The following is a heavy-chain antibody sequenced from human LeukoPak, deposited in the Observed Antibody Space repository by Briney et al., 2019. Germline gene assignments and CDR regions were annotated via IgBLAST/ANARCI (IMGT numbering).Heavy chain of an antibody. D-gene: IGHD5-18*01. J-gene: IGHJ4*02. CDR3: ARDGLHTAHFDY. V-gene: IGHV3-48*02. CDR1: GFTFSTYT. Sequence: GGSLRLSCAASGFTFSTYTMNWVRQAPGKGLEWVSTVSDSGDVHYSDSVKGRFTISRDNARNSLYLQMNSLRDEDTAVYYCARDGLHTAHFDYWGQGTLVTVSS. CDR2: VSDSGDV.